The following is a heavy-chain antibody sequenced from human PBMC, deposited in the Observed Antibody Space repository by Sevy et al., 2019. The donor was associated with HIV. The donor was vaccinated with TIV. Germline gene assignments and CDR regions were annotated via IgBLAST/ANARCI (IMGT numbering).Heavy chain of an antibody. Sequence: GESLKISCTASGFTLSDYYMSWIRQAPGKGLEWLSYISGRDPTIDYADSVKGRFTISRDNAKNSLYLQMNSLRGEDTAVYYCRGVGTTTAFDFWGPGTLVTVSS. J-gene: IGHJ4*02. D-gene: IGHD1-26*01. V-gene: IGHV3-11*01. CDR3: RGVGTTTAFDF. CDR2: ISGRDPTI. CDR1: GFTLSDYY.